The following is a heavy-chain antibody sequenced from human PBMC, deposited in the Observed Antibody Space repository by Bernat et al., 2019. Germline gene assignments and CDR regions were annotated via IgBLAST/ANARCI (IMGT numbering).Heavy chain of an antibody. D-gene: IGHD4-17*01. J-gene: IGHJ3*02. CDR1: GFTFSSYA. Sequence: EVQLLESGGGLVQPGGSLRLSCAASGFTFSSYAMSWVRQAPGKGLEWVSAISGSGGSTYYADSVKGRFTISRDNSKNTLYLQMNSLRAEDTAVYYCAKARGTTVTTRFAFDIWGQGTMVTGSS. V-gene: IGHV3-23*01. CDR2: ISGSGGST. CDR3: AKARGTTVTTRFAFDI.